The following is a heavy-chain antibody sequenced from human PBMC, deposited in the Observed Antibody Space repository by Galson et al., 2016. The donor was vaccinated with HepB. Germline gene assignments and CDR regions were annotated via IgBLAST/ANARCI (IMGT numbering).Heavy chain of an antibody. CDR3: ATPRDSSGSYFPPRD. Sequence: SLRLSCAASGFSFSSYGMHWVRQAPGKGLEWVAVIWYDGSNQYYADSVKGRFTISRDSSKNTLFLQMNSLRAEDTAVYYCATPRDSSGSYFPPRDWGQGTLVTVSS. CDR1: GFSFSSYG. D-gene: IGHD1-26*01. V-gene: IGHV3-33*01. CDR2: IWYDGSNQ. J-gene: IGHJ4*02.